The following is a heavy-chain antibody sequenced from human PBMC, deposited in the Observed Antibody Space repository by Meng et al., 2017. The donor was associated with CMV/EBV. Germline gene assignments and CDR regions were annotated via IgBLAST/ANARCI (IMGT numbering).Heavy chain of an antibody. D-gene: IGHD1-1*01. CDR2: IYPGGSRT. CDR1: GYRLTNYW. J-gene: IGHJ4*02. CDR3: ARLLGTGTPFDY. V-gene: IGHV5-51*01. Sequence: GESLKISCQGSGYRLTNYWIGWVRQMPGKGLELMGIIYPGGSRTTYSPSFQGQVTISADKSINTAYLQWNSLKASDTAVYYCARLLGTGTPFDYWGQGTLVTVSS.